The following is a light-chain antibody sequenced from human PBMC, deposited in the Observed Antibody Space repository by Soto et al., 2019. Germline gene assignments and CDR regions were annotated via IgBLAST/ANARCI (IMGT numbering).Light chain of an antibody. CDR3: QQYNNWPRT. CDR1: QSVSNNY. Sequence: EIVLTQSPGTLSLSPGERATLSCRSSQSVSNNYLAWYKQKPRQAPRLLIYGASNRATGIPDRFSGSGSGTDFTLTISRLEPEDFAVYYCQQYNNWPRTFGQGTKV. J-gene: IGKJ1*01. CDR2: GAS. V-gene: IGKV3-20*01.